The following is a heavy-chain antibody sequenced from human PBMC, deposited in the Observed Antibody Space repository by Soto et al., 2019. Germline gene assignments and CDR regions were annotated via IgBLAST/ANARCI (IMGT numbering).Heavy chain of an antibody. J-gene: IGHJ4*03. CDR2: ISSSSSYI. CDR1: GFTFSSYG. CDR3: ARRHDDLSYLDH. V-gene: IGHV3-21*01. D-gene: IGHD1-1*01. Sequence: GGSLRLSCAASGFTFSSYGMNWVRQAPGKGLEWVSSISSSSSYIYYADSVKGRFTISRDNAKNSLYLQMNSLRAEDTAVYYCARRHDDLSYLDHWGQGTLVTVS.